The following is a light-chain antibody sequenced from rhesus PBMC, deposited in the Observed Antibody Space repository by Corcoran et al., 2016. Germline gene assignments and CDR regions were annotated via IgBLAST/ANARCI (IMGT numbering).Light chain of an antibody. CDR2: DTT. V-gene: IGLV7-80*01. Sequence: QAVVTQEPSLTVSPEGTVTLTCASSTGAVTSGHYPHWFQQKPGQAPKTLISDTTNKISWTPSRFSGPLQGDKAALTLSGAQPEDEAEYYCWLYYSGDRNNIFGPGTRLTVL. CDR1: TGAVTSGHY. J-gene: IGLJ1*01. CDR3: WLYYSGDRNNI.